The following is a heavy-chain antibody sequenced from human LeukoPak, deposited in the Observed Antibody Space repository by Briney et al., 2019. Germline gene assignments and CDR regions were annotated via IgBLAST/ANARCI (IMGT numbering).Heavy chain of an antibody. J-gene: IGHJ4*02. CDR1: GITLSNYG. CDR3: AKRGVVIRVILVGFNKEAYYFDS. D-gene: IGHD3-22*01. CDR2: ISGSGGGT. V-gene: IGHV3-23*01. Sequence: PGGSLRLSCAVSGITLSNYGMSWVRQAPGKGLEWVAGISGSGGGTYYADSVKGRFTISRDNPKNTLYLQMNSLRAEDTAVYFCAKRGVVIRVILVGFNKEAYYFDSWGQGALVTVSP.